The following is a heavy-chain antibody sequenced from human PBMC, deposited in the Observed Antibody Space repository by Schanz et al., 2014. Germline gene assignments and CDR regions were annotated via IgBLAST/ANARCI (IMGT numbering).Heavy chain of an antibody. CDR1: GYSFSGFF. CDR3: SRVDLPGHY. D-gene: IGHD3-9*01. Sequence: QGQLVQSGAELKRPGASVKVSCKGSGYSFSGFFVHWVRQAPGQGLEWLGGMNPKTGGTKYAEAFQGRLTLTRDTSISTASMELTSLNPADTAVYFCSRVDLPGHYWGQGTLVTVSS. V-gene: IGHV1-2*02. J-gene: IGHJ4*02. CDR2: MNPKTGGT.